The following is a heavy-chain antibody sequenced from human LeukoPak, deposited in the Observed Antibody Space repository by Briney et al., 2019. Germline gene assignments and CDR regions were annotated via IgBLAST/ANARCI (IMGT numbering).Heavy chain of an antibody. CDR2: IYPSDSNT. D-gene: IGHD4-11*01. Sequence: GESLKISCKTSGYSFTTYWIGWVRQMPGKGLEWMAIIYPSDSNTKYSPSFQGQVTISADKSINPAYLHWSSLKASDTALYYCARHIDYGNYNNWFDPWGQGTLVTVSS. CDR3: ARHIDYGNYNNWFDP. J-gene: IGHJ5*02. CDR1: GYSFTTYW. V-gene: IGHV5-51*01.